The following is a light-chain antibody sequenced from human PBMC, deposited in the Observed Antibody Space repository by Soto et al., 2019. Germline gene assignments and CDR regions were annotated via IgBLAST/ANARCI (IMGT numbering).Light chain of an antibody. J-gene: IGLJ2*01. CDR2: EVS. CDR3: SSYVNYNTFVI. CDR1: SSDVGAYNY. Sequence: QSALTQPASVSGSPGQSITISCTGTSSDVGAYNYVSWYQHHPGKAPKRMIYEVSNRPSGVSNRFSGSKSGNTASLTISGLQAEDEADYYCSSYVNYNTFVIFGGGTKLTVL. V-gene: IGLV2-14*01.